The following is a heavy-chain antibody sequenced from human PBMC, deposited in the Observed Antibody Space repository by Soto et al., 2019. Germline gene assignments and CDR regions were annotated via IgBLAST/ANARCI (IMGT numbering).Heavy chain of an antibody. Sequence: QVTLKESGPVLVKPTETLTLTCTVSGFSLSNARMGVSWIRQPPGKALEWLAHIFSNDEKSYSTSLKSRLTICKETSKSQVVLTMTNMDPVDTATVYCARRSGGYQLLKSYNWFDPWGQGTLVTVSS. CDR2: IFSNDEK. CDR1: GFSLSNARMG. CDR3: ARRSGGYQLLKSYNWFDP. D-gene: IGHD2-2*01. J-gene: IGHJ5*02. V-gene: IGHV2-26*01.